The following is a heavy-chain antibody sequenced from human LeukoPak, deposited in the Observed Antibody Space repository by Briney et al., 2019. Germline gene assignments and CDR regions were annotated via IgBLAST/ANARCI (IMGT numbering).Heavy chain of an antibody. CDR1: GFTFSTYA. CDR3: ARSTVGTSCCTAVDY. Sequence: GGSLRLSCAASGFTFSTYAMTWLRQAPGKGLEWVSGISAGGDRTYYADSVKGRFTISRDNSKNTLYLQMNSLRAEDTAEYYCARSTVGTSCCTAVDYWGQGTLVTVCS. CDR2: ISAGGDRT. D-gene: IGHD1-26*01. J-gene: IGHJ4*02. V-gene: IGHV3-23*01.